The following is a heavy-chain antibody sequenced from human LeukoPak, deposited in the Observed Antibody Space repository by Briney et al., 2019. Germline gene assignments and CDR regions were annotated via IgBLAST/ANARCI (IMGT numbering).Heavy chain of an antibody. CDR3: ARQSISGSSLSYFDY. CDR1: TGSISSHY. Sequence: PSETLSLTCTVYTGSISSHYWSWIRQPPGKEREWIGNIYDSGSNNYNPSLKSRLTISVDTSKTQCSLKLSSVTAADTAVYYCARQSISGSSLSYFDYWGQGTLVNVSS. J-gene: IGHJ4*02. D-gene: IGHD3-22*01. V-gene: IGHV4-59*11. CDR2: IYDSGSN.